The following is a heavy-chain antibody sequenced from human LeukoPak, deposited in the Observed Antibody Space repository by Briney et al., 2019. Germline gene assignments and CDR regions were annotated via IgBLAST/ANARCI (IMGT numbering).Heavy chain of an antibody. CDR1: GFTFSSYS. Sequence: GGSLRLSCAASGFTFSSYSMNWVRQAPGKGLEWVSSISSSSSYIYYADSVKGRFTISRDNAKNSLYLQMNSLRAEDTAVYYCARDKKPDRYFDYWGQGTLVTVSS. CDR2: ISSSSSYI. CDR3: ARDKKPDRYFDY. J-gene: IGHJ4*02. V-gene: IGHV3-21*01.